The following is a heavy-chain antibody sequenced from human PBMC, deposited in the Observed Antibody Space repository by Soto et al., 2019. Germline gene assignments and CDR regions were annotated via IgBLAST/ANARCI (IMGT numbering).Heavy chain of an antibody. CDR2: IYPGGSDT. CDR1: GYSFTSYW. J-gene: IGHJ6*02. Sequence: PGESLKISCKGSGYSFTSYWIGWVRQMPGKGLEWMGIIYPGGSDTRYSPSFQGQVTISADKSISTAYLQWSSLKASDTAMYYCARQVYNYYYGMDVWGQGTTVTVSS. CDR3: ARQVYNYYYGMDV. V-gene: IGHV5-51*01.